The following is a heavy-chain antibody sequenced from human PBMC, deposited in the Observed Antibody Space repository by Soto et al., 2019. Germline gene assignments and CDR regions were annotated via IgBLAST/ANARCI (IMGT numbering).Heavy chain of an antibody. D-gene: IGHD6-13*01. CDR2: IRSKANSYAT. Sequence: EVQLVESGGGLVQPGGSLKVSCAASGFTFSGSAMHWVRQASGKGLEWVGRIRSKANSYATAYAASVKGRFTISRDDSKNTAYLQMNSLKTEDTAVYYCTRRSKVAAADYWGQGTLVTVSS. CDR1: GFTFSGSA. J-gene: IGHJ4*02. CDR3: TRRSKVAAADY. V-gene: IGHV3-73*01.